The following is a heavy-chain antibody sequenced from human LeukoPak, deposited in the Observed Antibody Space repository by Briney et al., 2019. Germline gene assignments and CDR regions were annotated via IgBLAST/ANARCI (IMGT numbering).Heavy chain of an antibody. V-gene: IGHV3-23*01. CDR1: GFTFSSHA. J-gene: IGHJ4*02. CDR2: ISGSGGST. CDR3: AKSSGGWYSDY. D-gene: IGHD6-19*01. Sequence: GGSLRLSCAASGFTFSSHAMSWVRQAPGKGLEWVSAISGSGGSTYYADSVKGRFAISRDNSKNTLYLQMNSLRAEDTAVYYCAKSSGGWYSDYWGQGTLVTVSS.